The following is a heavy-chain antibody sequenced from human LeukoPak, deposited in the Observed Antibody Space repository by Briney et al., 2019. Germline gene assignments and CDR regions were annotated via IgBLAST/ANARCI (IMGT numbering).Heavy chain of an antibody. V-gene: IGHV3-9*01. D-gene: IGHD2-15*01. J-gene: IGHJ5*02. CDR1: GFTFRTYK. CDR3: ARGPRRVVAATDNWFDP. CDR2: ISWNSGSI. Sequence: PGGSLRLSCAASGFTFRTYKMHWVRQAPGKGLEWVSGISWNSGSIGYADSVKGRFTISRDNAKNSLYLQMNSLRAEDTAVYYCARGPRRVVAATDNWFDPWGQGTLVTVSS.